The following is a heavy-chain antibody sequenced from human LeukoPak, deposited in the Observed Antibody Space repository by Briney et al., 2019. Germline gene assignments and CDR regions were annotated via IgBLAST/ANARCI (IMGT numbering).Heavy chain of an antibody. CDR2: INTNTGNP. J-gene: IGHJ4*02. CDR1: GYTFTSYA. D-gene: IGHD3-22*01. V-gene: IGHV7-4-1*02. Sequence: ASVKVSCKASGYTFTSYAMNWVRQAPGQGLEWMGWINTNTGNPTYAQGFTGRFVFSLDTSVSTAYLQISSLKAEDTAVYYCARDIPEYYDSSGYYFATHYLDYWGQGTLVTVSS. CDR3: ARDIPEYYDSSGYYFATHYLDY.